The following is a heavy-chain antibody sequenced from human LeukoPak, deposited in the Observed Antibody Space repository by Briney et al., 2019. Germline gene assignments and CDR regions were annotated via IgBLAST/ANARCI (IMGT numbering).Heavy chain of an antibody. CDR3: ARAFPDYDFSHNWFDP. V-gene: IGHV1-69*13. CDR1: GGTFSSYA. J-gene: IGHJ5*02. D-gene: IGHD3-3*01. Sequence: SVKVSCKASGGTFSSYAISWVRQAPGQGLEWMGGIIPIFGTANYAQKFQGRVTITADESTSTAYMELSSLRSEDTAVCYCARAFPDYDFSHNWFDPWGQGTLVTVSS. CDR2: IIPIFGTA.